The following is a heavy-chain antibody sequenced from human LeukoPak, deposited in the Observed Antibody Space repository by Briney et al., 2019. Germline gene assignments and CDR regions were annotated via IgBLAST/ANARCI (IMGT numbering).Heavy chain of an antibody. CDR3: ARLVATSPRFDY. J-gene: IGHJ4*02. Sequence: SETLSLTCTVSGGSISSSSYYWGWIRQPPGKGLEWIGSIYYSGSTYYNPSLKSRVTISVDTSKNQFSLKLSSVTAADTAAYYCARLVATSPRFDYWGQGTLVTVSS. D-gene: IGHD5-12*01. CDR2: IYYSGST. CDR1: GGSISSSSYY. V-gene: IGHV4-39*01.